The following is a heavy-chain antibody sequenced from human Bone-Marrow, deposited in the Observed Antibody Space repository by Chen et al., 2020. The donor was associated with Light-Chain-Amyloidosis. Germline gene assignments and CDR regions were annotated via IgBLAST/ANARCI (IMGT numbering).Heavy chain of an antibody. CDR2: INPNSGGT. CDR3: VRQVTTSYYFDF. J-gene: IGHJ4*02. CDR1: GYTLTDYY. Sequence: QVQLVQSGAEVKKPGASVKVSCKASGYTLTDYYMHWVRQAPGQGLEWMGWINPNSGGTKYAQNFQSRVTMTSDTSISTAYMELSSLRSDDTAVYYCVRQVTTSYYFDFWGQGALVTVSS. V-gene: IGHV1-2*02. D-gene: IGHD4-17*01.